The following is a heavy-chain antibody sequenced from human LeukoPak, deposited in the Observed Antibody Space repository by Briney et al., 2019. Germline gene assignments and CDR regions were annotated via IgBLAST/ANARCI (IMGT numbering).Heavy chain of an antibody. J-gene: IGHJ6*02. Sequence: ASVKVSCKASGYTFTSYCMHWVRQAPGQGLEWMGIINPSGGSTSYAQKFQGRVTMTRDTSTSTVYMELSSLRSEDTAVYYCARVKKYYYGSGSYSDGMDVWGQGTTVTVSS. CDR1: GYTFTSYC. CDR3: ARVKKYYYGSGSYSDGMDV. D-gene: IGHD3-10*01. CDR2: INPSGGST. V-gene: IGHV1-46*01.